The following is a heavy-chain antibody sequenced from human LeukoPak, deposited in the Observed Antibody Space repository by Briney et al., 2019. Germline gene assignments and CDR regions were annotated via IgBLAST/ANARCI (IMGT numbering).Heavy chain of an antibody. CDR3: ARGGDGYNYVYYFDY. CDR1: GGPFSSYA. CDR2: IIPIFGTA. Sequence: SVKVSCKASGGPFSSYAISWVRQAPGQGLEWMGGIIPIFGTANYAQKFQGRVTITADESTSTAYMELSSLRSEDTAVYYCARGGDGYNYVYYFDYWGQGTLVTVSS. V-gene: IGHV1-69*13. D-gene: IGHD5-24*01. J-gene: IGHJ4*02.